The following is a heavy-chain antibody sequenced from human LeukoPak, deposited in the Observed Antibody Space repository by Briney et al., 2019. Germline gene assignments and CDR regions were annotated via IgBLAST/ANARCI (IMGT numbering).Heavy chain of an antibody. CDR2: VHYRGST. Sequence: SETLSLTCTVSGGSISSYYWSWIRQTPGKGLEWIGYVHYRGSTNYNPSFESRPTILVDMSKNQFSLKLSSVTAADTAVYYCARYLLADCGADCWYYWYFDLWGRGTLVTVSS. V-gene: IGHV4-59*08. D-gene: IGHD2-21*02. CDR1: GGSISSYY. CDR3: ARYLLADCGADCWYYWYFDL. J-gene: IGHJ2*01.